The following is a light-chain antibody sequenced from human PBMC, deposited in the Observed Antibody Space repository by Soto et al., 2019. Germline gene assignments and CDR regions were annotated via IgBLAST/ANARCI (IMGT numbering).Light chain of an antibody. CDR2: GAS. V-gene: IGKV3-15*01. CDR1: QSIGKSY. J-gene: IGKJ2*01. Sequence: VLTQSPGTVSLSPGESATLSCRASQSIGKSYLAWFQHKPGQVPRLLIHGASTRATGIPARFSGSGSGTEFTLTISSLQSEDFAVYYCQQCDNWPRTFGQGTKVDIK. CDR3: QQCDNWPRT.